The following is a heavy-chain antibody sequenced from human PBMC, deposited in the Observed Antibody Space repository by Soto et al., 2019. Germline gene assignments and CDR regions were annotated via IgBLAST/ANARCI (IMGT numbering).Heavy chain of an antibody. CDR1: GYTFTSYA. V-gene: IGHV1-3*01. J-gene: IGHJ4*02. CDR3: ARSGFFYYDSSGYRRCDY. CDR2: INAGNGNT. D-gene: IGHD3-22*01. Sequence: GASVKVSCKASGYTFTSYAMHWVRQAPGQRLEWMGWINAGNGNTKYSQKFQGRVTITRDTSASTAYMELSSLRSEDTAVYYCARSGFFYYDSSGYRRCDYWGQGTLVTVS.